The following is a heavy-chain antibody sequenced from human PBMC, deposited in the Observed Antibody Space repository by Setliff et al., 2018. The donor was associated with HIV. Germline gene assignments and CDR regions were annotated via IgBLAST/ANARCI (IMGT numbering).Heavy chain of an antibody. V-gene: IGHV4-34*01. J-gene: IGHJ5*02. Sequence: SETLSLTCAVYAGSFRGSYWSWIRQPSGKGLEWIGEINHSGSTNYNPSLKSRVTMAVDASKSQISLNLTSVTAADTAVYYCARGGQIAVVPATRWFDPWCQGTLVTVSS. CDR3: ARGGQIAVVPATRWFDP. CDR2: INHSGST. CDR1: AGSFRGSY. D-gene: IGHD2-2*01.